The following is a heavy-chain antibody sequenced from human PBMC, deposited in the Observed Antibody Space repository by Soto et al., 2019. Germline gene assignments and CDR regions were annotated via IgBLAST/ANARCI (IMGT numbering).Heavy chain of an antibody. CDR2: ISSSGSTI. CDR1: GFTFSDYY. J-gene: IGHJ5*02. Sequence: GGSLRLSCAASGFTFSDYYMSWIRQAPGKGLEWVSYISSSGSTIYYADSVKGRFTISRDNAKNSLYLQMNSLRAEDTAVYYCARWSSQAAAAWFDPWGQGTLVTVSS. D-gene: IGHD6-13*01. CDR3: ARWSSQAAAAWFDP. V-gene: IGHV3-11*01.